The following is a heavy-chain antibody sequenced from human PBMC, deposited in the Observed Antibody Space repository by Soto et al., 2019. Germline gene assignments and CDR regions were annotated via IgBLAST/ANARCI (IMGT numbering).Heavy chain of an antibody. J-gene: IGHJ3*02. D-gene: IGHD2-2*01. V-gene: IGHV4-4*02. CDR1: DGPLRGSDW. Sequence: TFETLPLTWSFFDGPLRGSDWRRSVRQTPGKGLEWLGETYPAGNINFNPSLKSRASMSIDKSTNQLSLKLTSLTAEDTAVYYCARERLVVVPPNLWAPPPDAFETGGQGPMGTV. CDR2: TYPAGNI. CDR3: ARERLVVVPPNLWAPPPDAFET.